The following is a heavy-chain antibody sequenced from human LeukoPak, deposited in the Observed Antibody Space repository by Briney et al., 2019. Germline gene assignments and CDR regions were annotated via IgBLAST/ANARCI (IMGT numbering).Heavy chain of an antibody. CDR2: ISYDGSNK. CDR1: GFTFFRSA. D-gene: IGHD6-19*01. V-gene: IGHV3-30-3*01. Sequence: GRSLRLSCVASGFTFFRSAMHWVRQAPGKGLEWVAVISYDGSNKYNADSVKGRFTISRDNSKSTLYLQMNSLRGDDTAVYYCARTYSSGWYYFDYWGQGTLVTVSS. J-gene: IGHJ4*02. CDR3: ARTYSSGWYYFDY.